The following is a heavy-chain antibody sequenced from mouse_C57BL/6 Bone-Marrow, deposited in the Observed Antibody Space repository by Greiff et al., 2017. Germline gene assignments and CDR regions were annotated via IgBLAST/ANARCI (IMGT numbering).Heavy chain of an antibody. CDR2: IDPSDSYT. CDR1: GYTFTSYW. J-gene: IGHJ3*01. Sequence: QVQLQQPGAELVKPGASVKLSCKASGYTFTSYWMPWVKQRPGQGLEWIGEIDPSDSYTTSNQKFKGKATLTVDTSSSTAYMPLSSLTSEDSAVYYCARSYPFAYWGQGTLVTVSA. CDR3: ARSYPFAY. V-gene: IGHV1-50*01.